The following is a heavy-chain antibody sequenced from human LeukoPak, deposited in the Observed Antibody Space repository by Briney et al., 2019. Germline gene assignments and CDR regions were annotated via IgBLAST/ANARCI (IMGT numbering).Heavy chain of an antibody. CDR3: ARDSGWWRFDF. Sequence: GGSLRLSCAASGFTFSSYSMNWVRQAPGQGLEWVASIKEDGSEKHYVDSVKGRFTISRDNGKNSLYLQVNSLRAEDTAVYYCARDSGWWRFDFWGQGTLVTVSS. CDR2: IKEDGSEK. J-gene: IGHJ4*02. CDR1: GFTFSSYS. V-gene: IGHV3-7*03. D-gene: IGHD6-13*01.